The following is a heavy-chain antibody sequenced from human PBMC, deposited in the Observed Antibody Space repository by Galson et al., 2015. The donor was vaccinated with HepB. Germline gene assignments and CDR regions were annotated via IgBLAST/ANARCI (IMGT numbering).Heavy chain of an antibody. J-gene: IGHJ6*02. Sequence: SLRLSCAASGFAFSSYAMHWVRQAPGKGLEWVAVISYDGSNKYYADSVKGRFTISRDNSKNTLYLQMNSLRAEDTAVYYCARDPVTTSYYYYGMDVWGQGTTVTVSS. V-gene: IGHV3-30-3*01. CDR1: GFAFSSYA. D-gene: IGHD4-11*01. CDR3: ARDPVTTSYYYYGMDV. CDR2: ISYDGSNK.